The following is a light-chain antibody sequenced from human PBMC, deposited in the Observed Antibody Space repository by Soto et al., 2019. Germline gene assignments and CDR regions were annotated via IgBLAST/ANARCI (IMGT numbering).Light chain of an antibody. J-gene: IGKJ2*01. CDR1: QSVSSSY. Sequence: EIVLTQSPGTLSLSPGERATFSCRASQSVSSSYLAWYQQKPGQAPRLLIYGASSRATGIPDRFSGSGSGTDFTLTISRLEPEDFAVYYCPQYGSSPRTFGQGTKLEIK. CDR3: PQYGSSPRT. CDR2: GAS. V-gene: IGKV3-20*01.